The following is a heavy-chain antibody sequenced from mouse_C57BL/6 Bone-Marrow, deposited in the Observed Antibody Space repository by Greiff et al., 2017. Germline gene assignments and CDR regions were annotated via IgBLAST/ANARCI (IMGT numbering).Heavy chain of an antibody. CDR1: GYTFTSYW. D-gene: IGHD2-3*01. CDR3: ARGGLLYFFAY. Sequence: QVQLQQPGAELVRPGTSVKLSCKASGYTFTSYWMHWVKQRPGQGLEWIGVIDPSDSYTNYNQKFKGKATLTVDTSSSTAYMQLSSLTSEDSAVYYCARGGLLYFFAYWGQGTLVTVAA. J-gene: IGHJ3*01. V-gene: IGHV1-59*01. CDR2: IDPSDSYT.